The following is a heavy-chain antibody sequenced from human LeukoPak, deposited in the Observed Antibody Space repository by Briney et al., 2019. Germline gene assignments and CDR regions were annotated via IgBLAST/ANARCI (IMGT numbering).Heavy chain of an antibody. CDR3: AREGGGPSGPLDY. D-gene: IGHD3-3*01. J-gene: IGHJ4*02. CDR2: IYGGGGT. Sequence: GGSLRLSCAASGFTVSINYMTWVRQAPGRGLGWVSVIYGGGGTNYAAPGKGQFPLPRDNSKNTLYLQMNSLRAEDAAVYYCAREGGGPSGPLDYWGQGTLVTVSS. V-gene: IGHV3-66*01. CDR1: GFTVSINY.